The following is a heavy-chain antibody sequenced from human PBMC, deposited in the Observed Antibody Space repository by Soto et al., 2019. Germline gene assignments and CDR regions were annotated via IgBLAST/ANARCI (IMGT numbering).Heavy chain of an antibody. CDR1: GFTFKNYA. V-gene: IGHV3-23*01. J-gene: IGHJ4*02. CDR2: ISSSGGST. D-gene: IGHD2-15*01. CDR3: AKAFHLAYCIGGSCPPLDTFDL. Sequence: GGSLRLSCAASGFTFKNYAMSWVRQAPGKGLEWVSGISSSGGSTFYADSVRGRFTISRDNSKNTLYLQLNSLRADDTAVYYCAKAFHLAYCIGGSCPPLDTFDLWGQGNLVTV.